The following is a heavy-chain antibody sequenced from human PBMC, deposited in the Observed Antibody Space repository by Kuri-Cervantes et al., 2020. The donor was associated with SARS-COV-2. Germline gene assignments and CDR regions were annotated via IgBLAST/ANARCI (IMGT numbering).Heavy chain of an antibody. Sequence: GESLKISCAASGFTFSSYAMHWVRQAPGKGLEWVAVISYDGSNKYYADSAKGRFTISRDNSKNTLYLQMNSLRAEDTAVYYCARDRGVDYCSSTSCPSGPFGPFDPWGQGTLVTVSS. D-gene: IGHD2-2*01. V-gene: IGHV3-30-3*01. CDR2: ISYDGSNK. J-gene: IGHJ5*02. CDR1: GFTFSSYA. CDR3: ARDRGVDYCSSTSCPSGPFGPFDP.